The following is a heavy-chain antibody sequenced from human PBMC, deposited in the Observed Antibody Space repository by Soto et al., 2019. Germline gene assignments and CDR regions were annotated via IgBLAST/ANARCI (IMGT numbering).Heavy chain of an antibody. J-gene: IGHJ6*03. Sequence: GGSLRLSCAASGFTFSSYWMSWVRQAPGKGLEWVANIKQDGSEKYYVDSVKGRFTISRDNAKNSLYLQMNSLRAEDTAVYYCARDFFWGIIREYSGYDSYYYYMDVWGKGTTVTVSS. CDR1: GFTFSSYW. CDR3: ARDFFWGIIREYSGYDSYYYYMDV. V-gene: IGHV3-7*01. CDR2: IKQDGSEK. D-gene: IGHD5-12*01.